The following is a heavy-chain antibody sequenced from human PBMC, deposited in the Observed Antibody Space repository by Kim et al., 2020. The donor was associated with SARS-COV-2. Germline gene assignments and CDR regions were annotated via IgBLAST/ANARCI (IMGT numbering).Heavy chain of an antibody. CDR1: GGSISSGGFY. Sequence: SETLSLTCTVSGGSISSGGFYWSWIRQHPGKGLEWIGYIYYSGTTYYNPSLKSRVTISVDTSKNQFSLKLSSVTAADTAVYYCASSAMAMLSRFFYYGMDVWGQGTTVIVSS. D-gene: IGHD5-18*01. J-gene: IGHJ6*02. V-gene: IGHV4-31*03. CDR3: ASSAMAMLSRFFYYGMDV. CDR2: IYYSGTT.